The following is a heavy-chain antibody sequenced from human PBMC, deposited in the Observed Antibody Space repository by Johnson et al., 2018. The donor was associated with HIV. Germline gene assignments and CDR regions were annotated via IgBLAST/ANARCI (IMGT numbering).Heavy chain of an antibody. V-gene: IGHV3-30-3*01. Sequence: QMMLVESGGGLVQPGGSLRLSCAASGFTVSSNYMTWVRQAPGKGLEWVAFISYDGTNKYFTDSVRGRFTISRDNSRNTLFLQMNSLRAEDTAMYFCVRRFYDSSAFDVWGQGTMVTVSS. D-gene: IGHD3-22*01. CDR1: GFTVSSNY. J-gene: IGHJ3*01. CDR3: VRRFYDSSAFDV. CDR2: ISYDGTNK.